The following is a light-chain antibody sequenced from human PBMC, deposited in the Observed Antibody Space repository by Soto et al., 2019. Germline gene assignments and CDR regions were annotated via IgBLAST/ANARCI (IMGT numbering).Light chain of an antibody. CDR3: QQYGSSPIT. Sequence: ENVLTQSPGTLSLSPGERATLSCRASQSVNSNYLAWYQQKPGQAPRLLIYGASNRATGIPDRFSVSGSGTDFTLTISRLEPEDFAVYYCQQYGSSPITFGPGTKVDF. V-gene: IGKV3-20*01. CDR1: QSVNSNY. CDR2: GAS. J-gene: IGKJ3*01.